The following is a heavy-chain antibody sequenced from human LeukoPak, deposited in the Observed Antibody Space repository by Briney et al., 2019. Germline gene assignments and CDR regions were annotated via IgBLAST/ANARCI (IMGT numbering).Heavy chain of an antibody. CDR3: TRQDCSGGGCSYVAY. CDR1: GFTFSGSA. V-gene: IGHV3-73*01. Sequence: PGGSLKLSCAASGFTFSGSAIHWVRQASGKGLEWVGRIGSKANSYATAYAASVKGRFTISRDESKNTAYLQMNSLKTDDTAVYYCTRQDCSGGGCSYVAYWGQGTLVTVSS. D-gene: IGHD2-15*01. J-gene: IGHJ4*02. CDR2: IGSKANSYAT.